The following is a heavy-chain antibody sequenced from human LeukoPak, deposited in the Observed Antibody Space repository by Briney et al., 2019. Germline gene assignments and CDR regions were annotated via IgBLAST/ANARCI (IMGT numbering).Heavy chain of an antibody. CDR1: GGSINNYY. CDR2: IYYTGST. J-gene: IGHJ4*02. D-gene: IGHD3-22*01. Sequence: SETLSLTCTVSGGSINNYYWSWVRQTPGKGLECIGYIYYTGSTNYNPSLKSRITMSVDTSTNQFSLKLTSVTAADTAVYYCARLSSGSNPPFDYWGQGTLVTVSS. CDR3: ARLSSGSNPPFDY. V-gene: IGHV4-59*08.